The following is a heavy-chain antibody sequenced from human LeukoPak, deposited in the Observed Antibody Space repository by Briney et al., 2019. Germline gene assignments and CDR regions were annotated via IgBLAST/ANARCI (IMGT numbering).Heavy chain of an antibody. CDR2: IKQEGSEK. CDR1: GFTFSSYW. V-gene: IGHV3-7*01. D-gene: IGHD3-22*01. Sequence: PGGSLRLSCAASGFTFSSYWMSWVRQAPGKGLEWVANIKQEGSEKYYVDSVKGRFTISRDNAKNSLYLQMNSLRAEDTAVYYCAREAQYYYDSSGYLDYWGQGTLVTVSS. J-gene: IGHJ4*02. CDR3: AREAQYYYDSSGYLDY.